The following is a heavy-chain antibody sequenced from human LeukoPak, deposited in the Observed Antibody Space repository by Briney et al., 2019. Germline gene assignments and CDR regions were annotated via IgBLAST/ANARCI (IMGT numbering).Heavy chain of an antibody. CDR3: ARSKVAALYFDY. J-gene: IGHJ4*02. CDR2: IYYSGST. D-gene: IGHD2-15*01. CDR1: GGSISSSSYY. V-gene: IGHV4-39*01. Sequence: SETLSLTCTVSGGSISSSSYYWGWIRQPPGKGLEWIGSIYYSGSTYYNPSLKSRVTISVDTSKNQFSLKLSSVTAADTAVYYCARSKVAALYFDYWGQGTLVTVSS.